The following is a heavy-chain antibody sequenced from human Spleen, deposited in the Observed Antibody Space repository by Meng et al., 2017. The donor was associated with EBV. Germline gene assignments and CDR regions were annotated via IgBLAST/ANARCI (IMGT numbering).Heavy chain of an antibody. CDR3: AKTPSSLYGDYVDY. D-gene: IGHD4/OR15-4a*01. J-gene: IGHJ4*02. CDR1: GFSFSDYA. V-gene: IGHV3-21*01. CDR2: ISSGHSYK. Sequence: EVQRVESGGRLAMAGGSLKLSCAASGFSFSDYAMNWVRQGPGKGLEWVSSISSGHSYKSYADSVTGRFTISRDNAKNSLYLQMNSLRAEDTAVYYCAKTPSSLYGDYVDYWGRGTLVTVSS.